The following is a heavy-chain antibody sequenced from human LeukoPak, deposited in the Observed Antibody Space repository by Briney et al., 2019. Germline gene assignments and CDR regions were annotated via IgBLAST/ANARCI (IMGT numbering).Heavy chain of an antibody. CDR3: AAELYSGTYGRCCSFAF. Sequence: SVKVSCKASGFTFSNSAMQWVRQARGQRLEWIGWIIVGSGRTHYAQNLQERVIITRDMSTNTAYMELSSLRSDDTAVYYCAAELYSGTYGRCCSFAFWGQGTQVTVSS. V-gene: IGHV1-58*02. CDR1: GFTFSNSA. J-gene: IGHJ4*02. D-gene: IGHD1-26*01. CDR2: IIVGSGRT.